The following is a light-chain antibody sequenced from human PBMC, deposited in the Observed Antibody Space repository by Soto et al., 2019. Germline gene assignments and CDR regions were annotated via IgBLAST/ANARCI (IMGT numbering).Light chain of an antibody. J-gene: IGKJ4*01. V-gene: IGKV3-20*01. CDR1: QSTSSSF. CDR3: QQYGNSLT. CDR2: GAS. Sequence: EIVLTQSPGTLSLSPGERATLSCRANQSTSSSFLAWYQQKPGQAPRLLIYGASIRATGIPDRFSGSGSGTDFTLTISRLEPEDFAVYYCQQYGNSLTFGGGTKVEIK.